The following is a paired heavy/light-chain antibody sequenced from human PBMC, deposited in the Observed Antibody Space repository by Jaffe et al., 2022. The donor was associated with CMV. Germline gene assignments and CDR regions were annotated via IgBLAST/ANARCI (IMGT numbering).Heavy chain of an antibody. J-gene: IGHJ5*02. CDR1: GYTFTSYY. CDR2: INPSGGST. V-gene: IGHV1-46*01. Sequence: QVQLVQSGAEVKKPGASVKVSCKASGYTFTSYYMHWVRQAPGQGLEWMGIINPSGGSTSYAQKFQGRVTMTRDTSTSTVYMELSSLRSEDTAVYYCARENGVVVAATPVNWFDPWGQGTLVTVSS. D-gene: IGHD2-15*01. CDR3: ARENGVVVAATPVNWFDP.
Light chain of an antibody. CDR1: QSVSSY. J-gene: IGKJ3*01. CDR2: DAS. CDR3: QQRSNWPSFT. Sequence: EIVLTQSPATLSLSPGERATLSCRASQSVSSYLAWYQQKPGQAPRLLIYDASNRATGIPARFSGSGSGTDFTLTISSLEPEDFAVYYCQQRSNWPSFTFGPGTKVDIK. V-gene: IGKV3-11*01.